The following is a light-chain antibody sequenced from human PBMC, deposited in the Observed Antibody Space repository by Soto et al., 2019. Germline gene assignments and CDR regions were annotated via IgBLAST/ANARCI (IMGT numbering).Light chain of an antibody. CDR2: EVS. CDR3: SSYTTSSTQV. J-gene: IGLJ3*02. Sequence: QSVLTQPASVSGSPGQSITISCTETSSDVGYYNYVSWYQHHPGKVPKLMIYEVSNRPSGVSNRFSGSKSGNTASLTISGLQAEDEADYYCSSYTTSSTQVFGGGTKLTVL. CDR1: SSDVGYYNY. V-gene: IGLV2-14*01.